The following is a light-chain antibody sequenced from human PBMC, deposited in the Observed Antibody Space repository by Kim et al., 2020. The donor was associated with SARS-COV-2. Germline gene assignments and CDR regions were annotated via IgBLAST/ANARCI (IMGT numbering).Light chain of an antibody. Sequence: DIQMTQSPSTLSASVGDRVTITCRASQSVNNWLAWYQQRPGKAPKLLISKSSSLQSGVPSRFSGSGSGTEFTLTITSLQPDDCATYYCQHYNTYPITFGGGTQVEIK. CDR3: QHYNTYPIT. J-gene: IGKJ4*01. V-gene: IGKV1-5*03. CDR1: QSVNNW. CDR2: KSS.